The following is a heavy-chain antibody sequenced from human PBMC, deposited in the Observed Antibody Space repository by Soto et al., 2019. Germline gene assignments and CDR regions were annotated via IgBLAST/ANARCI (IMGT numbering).Heavy chain of an antibody. CDR2: IYHSGST. CDR3: ARVPGP. V-gene: IGHV4-30-2*01. J-gene: IGHJ5*02. Sequence: QLQLQESGSGLVKPSQTLSLTCAVSGGSISSGGYSWSWIRQPPGKGLEWIGYIYHSGSTYYNPSLKSRVSRSVERSRNQFSLRLSSVTAAHTAVYYCARVPGPWGQGTLVTVPS. CDR1: GGSISSGGYS. D-gene: IGHD7-27*01.